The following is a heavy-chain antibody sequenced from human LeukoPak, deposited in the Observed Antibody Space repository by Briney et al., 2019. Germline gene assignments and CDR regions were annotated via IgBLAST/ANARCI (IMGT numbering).Heavy chain of an antibody. D-gene: IGHD1-26*01. CDR2: IYPGDSDT. Sequence: GESLQISCQGSGYSFTSYWIGWVRQMPGKGLEWMGIIYPGDSDTRYSPSFQGQVTISADKSISTAYLQWSSLKASDTAMYYCARADSGSYGMADAFDIWGQGTMVTVSS. V-gene: IGHV5-51*01. J-gene: IGHJ3*02. CDR3: ARADSGSYGMADAFDI. CDR1: GYSFTSYW.